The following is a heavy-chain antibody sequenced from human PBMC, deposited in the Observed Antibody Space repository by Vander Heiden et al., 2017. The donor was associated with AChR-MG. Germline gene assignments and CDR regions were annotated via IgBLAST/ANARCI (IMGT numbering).Heavy chain of an antibody. CDR3: ALSGAQGDFDY. J-gene: IGHJ4*02. Sequence: QVQLVESGGGVVQPGRSLRLSCAAPGFTFSSYAMHWVRQAPGKGLEWVAVISYDGSNKYYADSVKGRFTISRDNSKNTLYLQMNSLRAEDTAVYYCALSGAQGDFDYWGQGTLVTVSS. CDR2: ISYDGSNK. CDR1: GFTFSSYA. D-gene: IGHD1-26*01. V-gene: IGHV3-30-3*01.